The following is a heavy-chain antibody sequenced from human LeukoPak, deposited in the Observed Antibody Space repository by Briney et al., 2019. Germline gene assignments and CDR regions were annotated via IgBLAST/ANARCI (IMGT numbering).Heavy chain of an antibody. Sequence: ASVKVSCKASGYTFTSYGISWVRQAPGQGLEWMGIINPSGGSTTYAQKFQGRVTLTRDTSTSTVYMELSSLRSEDTAVYYCARDVGQLARYFDLWGRGTLVTVSS. V-gene: IGHV1-46*01. J-gene: IGHJ2*01. CDR1: GYTFTSYG. CDR2: INPSGGST. D-gene: IGHD6-6*01. CDR3: ARDVGQLARYFDL.